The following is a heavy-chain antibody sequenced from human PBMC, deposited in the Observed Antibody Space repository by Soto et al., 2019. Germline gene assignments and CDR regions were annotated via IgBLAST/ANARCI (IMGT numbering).Heavy chain of an antibody. J-gene: IGHJ6*02. CDR3: AKSLPITMVRGVIFYGMDV. Sequence: VQLLESGGGLVQPGGSLRLSCAASGFTFSSYGMHWVRQAPGKGLEWVAVISYDGSNKYYADSVKGRFTISRDNSKNTLYLQMNSLRAEDTAVYYCAKSLPITMVRGVIFYGMDVWGQGTTVTVSS. CDR2: ISYDGSNK. CDR1: GFTFSSYG. D-gene: IGHD3-10*01. V-gene: IGHV3-30*18.